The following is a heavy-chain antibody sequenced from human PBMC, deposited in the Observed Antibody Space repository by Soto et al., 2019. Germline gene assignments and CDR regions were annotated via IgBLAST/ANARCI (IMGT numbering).Heavy chain of an antibody. CDR3: AMDYGDRPEYFKH. D-gene: IGHD4-17*01. CDR2: ISPLKGRT. J-gene: IGHJ1*01. V-gene: IGHV1-18*04. Sequence: QVQLVQSGPDLKRPGASMKVSCKASGYTFTSYGISWVRQVTGQGLEWMAWISPLKGRTQYSQKAQGRVTLSTDTSSNTAYMEMTTLRVDDTAVYYCAMDYGDRPEYFKHWGQGALVSVS. CDR1: GYTFTSYG.